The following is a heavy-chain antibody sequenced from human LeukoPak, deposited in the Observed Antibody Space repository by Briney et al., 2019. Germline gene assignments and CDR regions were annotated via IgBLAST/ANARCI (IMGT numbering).Heavy chain of an antibody. CDR2: ISSSRSTI. CDR1: GFTFSSYS. V-gene: IGHV3-48*02. D-gene: IGHD6-13*01. CDR3: ARDRVLGSSEGFDS. J-gene: IGHJ4*02. Sequence: GGSLRLSCAASGFTFSSYSMNWVRQAPGKGLEWVSYISSSRSTIYHADSVRGRFTISRDNAKNSLYLQMNSLRDEDTAVYYCARDRVLGSSEGFDSWGQGTLVTVSS.